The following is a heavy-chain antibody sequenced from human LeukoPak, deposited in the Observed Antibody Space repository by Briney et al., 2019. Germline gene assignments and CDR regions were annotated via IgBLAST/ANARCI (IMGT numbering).Heavy chain of an antibody. CDR2: ISTSGGGT. CDR3: ANTPTVTTPPEY. V-gene: IGHV3-23*01. Sequence: GGSLRLSCAASGFTITTYAVNWVRQAPGKGLEWVSTISTSGGGTYYADSVKGRFTISRDNSKNTLCLQMNSLRAEDTAVYYCANTPTVTTPPEYWGQGTLVTVSS. J-gene: IGHJ4*02. CDR1: GFTITTYA. D-gene: IGHD4-17*01.